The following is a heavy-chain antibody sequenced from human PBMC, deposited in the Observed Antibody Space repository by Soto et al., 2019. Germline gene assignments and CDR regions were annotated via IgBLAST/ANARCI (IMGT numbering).Heavy chain of an antibody. CDR3: AKDLTTPWNY. D-gene: IGHD4-17*01. CDR1: GFTFSSYG. V-gene: IGHV3-30*18. J-gene: IGHJ4*02. Sequence: QVQLVESGGGVVQPGRSLRLSCAASGFTFSSYGMHWVRQAPGKGLEWVAVISYDGSNKYYADSVKGRFTISRDNSKNTLYLQMNSLRAEDTAVYYCAKDLTTPWNYWGQGTLVPVSS. CDR2: ISYDGSNK.